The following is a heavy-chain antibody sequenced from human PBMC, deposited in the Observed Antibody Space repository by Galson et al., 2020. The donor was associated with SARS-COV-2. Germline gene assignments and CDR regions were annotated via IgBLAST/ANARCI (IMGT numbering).Heavy chain of an antibody. J-gene: IGHJ3*02. V-gene: IGHV4-30-2*01. CDR3: ARLHYGEYAPEAFDI. Sequence: SETLSLTCAVSGTSISGGSYSWNWIRQPPGKGREWIGYISHSGGTYYNPSLKSRVTISGDRSKNQFSLRLSSVTAADAAVYFCARLHYGEYAPEAFDIWGPGTRVTVAS. CDR2: ISHSGGT. CDR1: GTSISGGSYS. D-gene: IGHD4-17*01.